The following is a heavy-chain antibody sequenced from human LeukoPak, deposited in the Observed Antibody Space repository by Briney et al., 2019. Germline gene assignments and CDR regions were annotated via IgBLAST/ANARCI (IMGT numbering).Heavy chain of an antibody. CDR3: ARGFTMVRGVIITRFGYYYYGMDV. D-gene: IGHD3-10*01. CDR1: GGSISSSNW. J-gene: IGHJ6*04. Sequence: SETLSLTCAVSGGSISSSNWWSWVRQPPGKGLEWIGEIYHSGSTNYNPSLKSRVTISVDTSKNQFSLKLSSVTAADTAVYYCARGFTMVRGVIITRFGYYYYGMDVWGKGTTVTVPS. CDR2: IYHSGST. V-gene: IGHV4-4*02.